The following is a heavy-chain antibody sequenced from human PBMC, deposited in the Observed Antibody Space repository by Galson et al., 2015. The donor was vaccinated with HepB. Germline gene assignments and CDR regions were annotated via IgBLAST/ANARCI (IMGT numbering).Heavy chain of an antibody. D-gene: IGHD6-13*01. CDR2: ISAGGGLT. Sequence: SLRLSCAASGFTFNNYAMNWVRQAPGKGLEWVSTISAGGGLTYFADSVKGRFTISRDNSKNTLYLQMNSLRVEDTAIYYCAKDLWGSSWIFDYWGQGTLVTVSS. J-gene: IGHJ4*02. CDR3: AKDLWGSSWIFDY. V-gene: IGHV3-23*01. CDR1: GFTFNNYA.